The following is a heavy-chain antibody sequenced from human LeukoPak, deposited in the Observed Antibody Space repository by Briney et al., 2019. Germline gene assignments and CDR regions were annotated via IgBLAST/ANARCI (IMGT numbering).Heavy chain of an antibody. Sequence: PGGSLRLSCAASGFSFTYGMSWVRRAPGKGLEWVSGIGGGDGGTYYADSLKGRFTISRDISKTTLYLQINSLTADDTAVYYCAKDSHSGFFDYWGQGTLVTVSS. CDR2: IGGGDGGT. J-gene: IGHJ4*02. CDR1: GFSFTYG. CDR3: AKDSHSGFFDY. D-gene: IGHD3-22*01. V-gene: IGHV3-23*01.